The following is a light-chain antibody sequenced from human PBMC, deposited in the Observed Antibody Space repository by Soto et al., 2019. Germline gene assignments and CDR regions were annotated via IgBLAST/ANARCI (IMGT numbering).Light chain of an antibody. CDR2: GAS. Sequence: ELVITQSPSTLSVSPGERATLSCRASQSVSSNVAWYQQKPGQAPRLLIYGASTRASGFPARFTGSGSGTEFTLTISSLQSEDFAVYYCQQYYNWPPITFGQGTRLEIK. CDR1: QSVSSN. CDR3: QQYYNWPPIT. V-gene: IGKV3-15*01. J-gene: IGKJ5*01.